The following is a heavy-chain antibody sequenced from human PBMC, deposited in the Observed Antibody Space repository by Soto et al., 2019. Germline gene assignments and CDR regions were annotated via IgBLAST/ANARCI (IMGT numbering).Heavy chain of an antibody. Sequence: PGGSLRLSCAASGFTFSDYYMTWIRQAPGKGLEWVSYISDSGSTIYYADSVKGRFTISRDNAKNSLYLQMNSLRAEDTAVYYCARAPYSSGWYFRAYDHYCGQGTLVTVSS. V-gene: IGHV3-11*04. D-gene: IGHD6-19*01. CDR1: GFTFSDYY. J-gene: IGHJ4*02. CDR3: ARAPYSSGWYFRAYDHY. CDR2: ISDSGSTI.